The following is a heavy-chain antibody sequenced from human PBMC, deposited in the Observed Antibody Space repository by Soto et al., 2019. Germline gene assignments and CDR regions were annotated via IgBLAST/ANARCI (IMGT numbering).Heavy chain of an antibody. CDR1: LYSFTSYW. CDR2: IYPGDSDT. V-gene: IGHV5-51*01. D-gene: IGHD5-12*01. CDR3: ASQEMATKNVDAFDI. J-gene: IGHJ3*02. Sequence: GEALKVSCEGSLYSFTSYWICWVLQMPGKGLEWMGIIYPGDSDTRYSPSFQGQVTISADKSISTAYLQWSSLKASDTAMYYCASQEMATKNVDAFDIWGQGTMVTVSS.